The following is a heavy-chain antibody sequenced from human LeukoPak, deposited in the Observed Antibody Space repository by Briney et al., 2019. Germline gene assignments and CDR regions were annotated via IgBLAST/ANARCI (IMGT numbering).Heavy chain of an antibody. V-gene: IGHV3-7*04. Sequence: QPGGSLRLSCAASGFTFSNYWMSWVRQAPGKGLEWVASIKEDGSDKYYVDSVKGRFTISRDSAKNSLFLQMNSLRAEDTAVYYCARDQWRLFDYWGQGTLGTVSS. J-gene: IGHJ4*02. CDR2: IKEDGSDK. D-gene: IGHD2-21*02. CDR3: ARDQWRLFDY. CDR1: GFTFSNYW.